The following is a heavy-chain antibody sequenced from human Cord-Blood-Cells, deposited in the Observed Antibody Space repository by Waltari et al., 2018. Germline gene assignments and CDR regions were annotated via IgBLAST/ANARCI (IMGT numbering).Heavy chain of an antibody. CDR1: GGSFSGYY. Sequence: QVQLQQWGAGLLKPSETLSLTCAVYGGSFSGYYWSWIRQPPGKGLEWIGEINHSGSTNYNPSLKSRVTISVDTSKNQFSLKLSSVTAAHTAVYYCATAFPGIAAAGTEYFQHWGQGTLVTVSS. D-gene: IGHD6-13*01. J-gene: IGHJ1*01. V-gene: IGHV4-34*01. CDR3: ATAFPGIAAAGTEYFQH. CDR2: INHSGST.